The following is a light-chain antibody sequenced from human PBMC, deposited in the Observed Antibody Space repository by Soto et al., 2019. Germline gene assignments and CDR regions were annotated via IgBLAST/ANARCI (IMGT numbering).Light chain of an antibody. Sequence: EIVLTQSPATLSLSPGERATLSCRASQSFSSYLAWYRQKPGQAPRLLIYDASKRATGIPARFSGRGSGTDFPLTISSLEPEDFAVYYCQQRSDWPPVITFGQGTRLEIK. V-gene: IGKV3-11*01. CDR2: DAS. CDR1: QSFSSY. J-gene: IGKJ5*01. CDR3: QQRSDWPPVIT.